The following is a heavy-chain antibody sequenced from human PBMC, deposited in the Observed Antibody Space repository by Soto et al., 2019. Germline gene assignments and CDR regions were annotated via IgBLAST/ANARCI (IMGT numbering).Heavy chain of an antibody. CDR3: ARAPYYYDSSGYWAD. D-gene: IGHD3-22*01. Sequence: PGGSLRLSCVASGFTLSRYSMNWVRQAPGKGLEWVSYISSSSSNIYYADSVKGRFTISRDNAENSLFLQMNSLRAEDTAVYYCARAPYYYDSSGYWADWGQGTLVTVSS. CDR2: ISSSSSNI. V-gene: IGHV3-48*04. CDR1: GFTLSRYS. J-gene: IGHJ4*02.